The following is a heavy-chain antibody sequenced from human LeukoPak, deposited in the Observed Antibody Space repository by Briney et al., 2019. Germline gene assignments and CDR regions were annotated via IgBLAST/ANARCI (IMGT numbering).Heavy chain of an antibody. CDR1: GYTFTSYD. Sequence: ASVKVSCKASGYTFTSYDINWVRQASGQGLEWMGWMSPKSANTGYAQKFQGRVTITRDTSISTAYMELSSLTSEDTAVYYCARTPPGGLIDYWGQGTVVTVSS. CDR3: ARTPPGGLIDY. D-gene: IGHD3-10*01. CDR2: MSPKSANT. V-gene: IGHV1-8*03. J-gene: IGHJ4*02.